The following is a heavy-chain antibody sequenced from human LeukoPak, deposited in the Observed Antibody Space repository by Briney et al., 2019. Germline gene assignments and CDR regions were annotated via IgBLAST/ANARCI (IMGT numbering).Heavy chain of an antibody. D-gene: IGHD6-19*01. CDR2: INHSGST. CDR3: ARGRPLAVAGTFGY. CDR1: GGSFSGYY. J-gene: IGHJ4*02. Sequence: PSETLSLTCAVYGGSFSGYYWSWIRQPPGKGLEWIGEINHSGSTNYNPSLKSRVTISVDTSKNQFSLKLSSVAAADTAVYYCARGRPLAVAGTFGYWGQGTLVTVSS. V-gene: IGHV4-34*01.